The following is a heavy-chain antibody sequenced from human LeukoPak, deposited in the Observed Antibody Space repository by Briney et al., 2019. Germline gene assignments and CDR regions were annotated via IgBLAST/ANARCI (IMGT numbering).Heavy chain of an antibody. D-gene: IGHD6-6*01. CDR1: GYTFTGYY. J-gene: IGHJ3*02. CDR2: INPNSGGT. CDR3: ARDIGIAARPRSAFDI. V-gene: IGHV1-2*02. Sequence: APVKVSCKASGYTFTGYYMYWVRQAPGQGLEWMGWINPNSGGTNYAQKFQGRVTMTRDTSISTAYMELSRLRSDDTAVYYCARDIGIAARPRSAFDIWGQGTMVTVSS.